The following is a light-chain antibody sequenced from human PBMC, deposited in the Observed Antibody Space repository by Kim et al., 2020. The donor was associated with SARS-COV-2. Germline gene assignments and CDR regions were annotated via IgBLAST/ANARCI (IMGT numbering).Light chain of an antibody. CDR2: DAT. V-gene: IGKV1-12*01. CDR1: QDISSW. CDR3: QQANSFPYT. Sequence: SASVGDRITNTCRASQDISSWLAWYQQKPGKAPKLLIYDATNLQSGVPSRFSGSGSGTDFTLTISSLQPEDFATYYCQQANSFPYTFGQGTKLEI. J-gene: IGKJ2*01.